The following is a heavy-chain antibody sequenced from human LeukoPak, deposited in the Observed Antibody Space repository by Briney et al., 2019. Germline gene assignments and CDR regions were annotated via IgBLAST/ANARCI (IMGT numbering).Heavy chain of an antibody. CDR1: GGYISNFY. V-gene: IGHV4-59*01. D-gene: IGHD4-17*01. CDR3: ARDRLVTTVYDAFDI. J-gene: IGHJ3*02. Sequence: SETLSLTCTVSGGYISNFYWSWIRQPPGKGLEWIGYIYYSGSTNYNPSLKSQVTISVDTSKNQFSLKLSSVTAADTAVYYCARDRLVTTVYDAFDIWGQGTMVTVSS. CDR2: IYYSGST.